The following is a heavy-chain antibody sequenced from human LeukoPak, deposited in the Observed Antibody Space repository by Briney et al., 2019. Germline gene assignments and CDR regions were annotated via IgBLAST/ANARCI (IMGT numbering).Heavy chain of an antibody. Sequence: ASVKVSCKASGYTFTSYYMHWVRQAPGQGLEWMGIINSSGGSTSYAQKFQGRVTMTRDTSTSTVYMELSSLRSEDTAVYYCARDIVDGGKYYGMDVWGQGTTVTVSS. J-gene: IGHJ6*02. CDR1: GYTFTSYY. V-gene: IGHV1-46*01. CDR2: INSSGGST. CDR3: ARDIVDGGKYYGMDV. D-gene: IGHD2-15*01.